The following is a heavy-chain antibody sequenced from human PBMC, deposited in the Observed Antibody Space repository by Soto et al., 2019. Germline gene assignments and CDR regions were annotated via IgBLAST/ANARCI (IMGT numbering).Heavy chain of an antibody. CDR3: AKDRGGVLAPSYFDY. V-gene: IGHV3-23*01. Sequence: EVQLLESGGGLVQPGGSLRLSCAASGFTFSTYAMTWVRQAPGKGLEWVSGISARSDSTYYADSVKGRFTISRDNSKNTLFLQMNSLRAEDTALYYCAKDRGGVLAPSYFDYWGQGTLVTVSS. D-gene: IGHD2-8*01. J-gene: IGHJ4*02. CDR2: ISARSDST. CDR1: GFTFSTYA.